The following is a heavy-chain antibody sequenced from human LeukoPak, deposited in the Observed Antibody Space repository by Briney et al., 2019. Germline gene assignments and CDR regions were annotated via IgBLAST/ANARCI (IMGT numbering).Heavy chain of an antibody. V-gene: IGHV3-23*01. J-gene: IGHJ4*02. CDR1: GFTFSSYA. CDR3: AKPSGPPTDH. CDR2: ISGSGGST. Sequence: GGSLRLSCAAAGFTFSSYAMSWVRQAPGKGLEWVSAISGSGGSTCYADSVKGRFTISRDNPKNTPYLQMNRLRAEDTAVYYCAKPSGPPTDHWGQGTLVTVSS.